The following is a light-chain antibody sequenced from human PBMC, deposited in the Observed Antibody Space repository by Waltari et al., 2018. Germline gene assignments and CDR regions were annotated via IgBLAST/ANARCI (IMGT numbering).Light chain of an antibody. CDR2: VNSDGSH. J-gene: IGLJ3*02. Sequence: QLVLTQSPSASASLGASVKLTCTLDSGHSSNIIAWHQQKPEKGPRFLMKVNSDGSHTKGDEIPDRFSGSSSGPERYLTISSVQSEDEADYYCQTGGHGTWVFGGG. CDR1: SGHSSNI. V-gene: IGLV4-69*01. CDR3: QTGGHGTWV.